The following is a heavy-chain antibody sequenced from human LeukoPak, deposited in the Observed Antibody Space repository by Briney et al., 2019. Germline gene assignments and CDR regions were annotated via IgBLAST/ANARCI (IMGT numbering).Heavy chain of an antibody. Sequence: GGSLRLSCAASGFTFSSYWMTWVRQAPGKGLEWVANIKQDGSEKYYVDSVKGRFTISRDNAKNSLYLQMNSLRAEDTALYYCASTGTTQLWLRYWGQGTLVTVSS. CDR3: ASTGTTQLWLRY. D-gene: IGHD5-18*01. CDR2: IKQDGSEK. V-gene: IGHV3-7*03. CDR1: GFTFSSYW. J-gene: IGHJ4*02.